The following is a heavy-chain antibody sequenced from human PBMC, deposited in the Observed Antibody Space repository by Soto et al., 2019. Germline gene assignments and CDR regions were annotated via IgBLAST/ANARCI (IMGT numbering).Heavy chain of an antibody. J-gene: IGHJ5*02. Sequence: SETLSLTCTVSGGSISSYYWSFIRQPAGKGLEWIGRIYTSGSTNYNPSLKSRVTMSVDTSKNQFSLKLSSVTAADADVYYCARNGPGPRTSGRLDLWGQGTLVTVSS. D-gene: IGHD1-1*01. CDR2: IYTSGST. CDR1: GGSISSYY. V-gene: IGHV4-4*07. CDR3: ARNGPGPRTSGRLDL.